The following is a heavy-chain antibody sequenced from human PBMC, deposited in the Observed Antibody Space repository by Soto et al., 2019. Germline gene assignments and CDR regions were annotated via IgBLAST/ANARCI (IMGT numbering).Heavy chain of an antibody. J-gene: IGHJ4*02. CDR2: IYYSGST. D-gene: IGHD3-22*01. CDR1: GGSISSGGYY. CDR3: ARSRGGYFDY. Sequence: KTSETLSLTCTVSGGSISSGGYYWSWIRQHPGKGLEWIGYIYYSGSTNYNPSLKSRVTISVDTSKNQFSLKLSSVTAADTAVYYCARSRGGYFDYWGQGTLVTVSS. V-gene: IGHV4-61*08.